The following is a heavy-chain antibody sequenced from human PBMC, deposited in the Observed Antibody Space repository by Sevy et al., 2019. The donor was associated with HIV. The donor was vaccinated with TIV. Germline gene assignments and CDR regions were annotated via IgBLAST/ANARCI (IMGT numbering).Heavy chain of an antibody. CDR1: GFTLSDYY. V-gene: IGHV3-11*01. J-gene: IGHJ6*01. Sequence: GGSLRLSCAASGFTLSDYYMSWIRQAPGKGLEWVSYISGNDDTKYYADSVKGRFTISRDNAKNSLYLQMNSLRAEDTAVYYCARDHVKDGDLGDYYYSAIDVWGQGTTVTVSS. CDR2: ISGNDDTK. CDR3: ARDHVKDGDLGDYYYSAIDV. D-gene: IGHD4-17*01.